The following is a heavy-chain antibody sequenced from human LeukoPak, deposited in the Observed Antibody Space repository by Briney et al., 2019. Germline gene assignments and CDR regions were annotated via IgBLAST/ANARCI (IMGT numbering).Heavy chain of an antibody. CDR3: ARSGGDRVEMPTIIDY. CDR1: GGSSSSYY. V-gene: IGHV4-59*01. J-gene: IGHJ4*02. CDR2: IYYSGST. Sequence: SETLSLTCTVSGGSSSSYYWSWIRQPPGKGLEWIGYIYYSGSTNYNPSLKSRVTILVDTSKNQFSLRLSSVTAADTAVYYCARSGGDRVEMPTIIDYWGQGTLVTVSS. D-gene: IGHD3-10*01.